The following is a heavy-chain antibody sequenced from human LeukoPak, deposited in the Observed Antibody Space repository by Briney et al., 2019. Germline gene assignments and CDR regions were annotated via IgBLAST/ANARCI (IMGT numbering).Heavy chain of an antibody. CDR2: INPNSGGT. D-gene: IGHD3-22*01. V-gene: IGHV1-2*06. Sequence: GASVKVSCKASGYTFTGYYMHWVRQAPGQGLEWMGRINPNSGGTNYAQKFQGRVTMTRDTSISTAYMELSRLRSDDTAVDYCARSRERMTYYYDSSGYCYAASYYWGQGTLVTVSS. J-gene: IGHJ4*02. CDR1: GYTFTGYY. CDR3: ARSRERMTYYYDSSGYCYAASYY.